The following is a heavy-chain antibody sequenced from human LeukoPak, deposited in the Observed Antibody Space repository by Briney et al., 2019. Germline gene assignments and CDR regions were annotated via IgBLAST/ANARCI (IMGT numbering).Heavy chain of an antibody. D-gene: IGHD3-22*01. CDR2: ISSSRSTI. CDR1: GFTFSNYS. CDR3: ARDQRYYYDSSGHFDY. Sequence: PGGSLRLSCAASGFTFSNYSMNWVRQAPGKGLEWVSYISSSRSTIHYADSVKGRFTISRDNAKKSLYLQMNSLRAEETAVYYCARDQRYYYDSSGHFDYWGQGALVTVSS. V-gene: IGHV3-48*01. J-gene: IGHJ4*02.